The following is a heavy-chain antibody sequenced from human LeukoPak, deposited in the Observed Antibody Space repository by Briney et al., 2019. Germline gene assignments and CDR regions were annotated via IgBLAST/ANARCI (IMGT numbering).Heavy chain of an antibody. V-gene: IGHV4-39*07. CDR3: ARDDIHHPFDP. CDR2: IYHSGST. Sequence: PSETLSLTCSVSGCSISSSGYYWGWIRQPQGKGLEWIGSIYHSGSTYYNPSLKSRVTISVDTSKNQFSLKLSSVTAADTAVYYCARDDIHHPFDPWGQGTLVTVSS. CDR1: GCSISSSGYY. D-gene: IGHD1-14*01. J-gene: IGHJ5*02.